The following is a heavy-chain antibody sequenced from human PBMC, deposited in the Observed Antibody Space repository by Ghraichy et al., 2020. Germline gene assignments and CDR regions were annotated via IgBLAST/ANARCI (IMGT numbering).Heavy chain of an antibody. CDR3: ARGRIQRV. CDR1: GGSISSYY. Sequence: SETLSLTCTVSGGSISSYYWSWIRQPPGKGLEWIGYIYYSGSTNYNPSLKSRVTISVDTSKNQFSLKLSSVTAADTAVYYCARGRIQRVWGQGTTVTVSS. V-gene: IGHV4-59*01. J-gene: IGHJ6*02. D-gene: IGHD2-15*01. CDR2: IYYSGST.